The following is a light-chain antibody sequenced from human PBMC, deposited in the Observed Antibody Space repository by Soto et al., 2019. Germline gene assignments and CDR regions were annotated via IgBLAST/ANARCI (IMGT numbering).Light chain of an antibody. V-gene: IGLV2-11*01. CDR3: CSYAGTYSPV. Sequence: QSALTQPPSVSGSPGQSVTISCTGTSSDVGAYNFVSWYQQYPGKAPKPIIFDVSARPSGVPDRFSGSKSGNTASLPISGLQADDEADYYCCSYAGTYSPVLGGGTQLTVL. J-gene: IGLJ2*01. CDR2: DVS. CDR1: SSDVGAYNF.